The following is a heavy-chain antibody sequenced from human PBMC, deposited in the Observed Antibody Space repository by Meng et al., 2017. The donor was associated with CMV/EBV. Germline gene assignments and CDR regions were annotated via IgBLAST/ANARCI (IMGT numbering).Heavy chain of an antibody. CDR1: GFTFSSYW. CDR2: IKQDGSEK. CDR3: ARYPNKRTPFEPRYYFDY. D-gene: IGHD2/OR15-2a*01. Sequence: GESLKISCAASGFTFSSYWMSWVRQAPGKGLEWVANIKQDGSEKYYVDSVKGRFTISRDNAKNSLYLQMNSLRADDTAVYYCARYPNKRTPFEPRYYFDYWGQGTLVTGSA. V-gene: IGHV3-7*01. J-gene: IGHJ4*02.